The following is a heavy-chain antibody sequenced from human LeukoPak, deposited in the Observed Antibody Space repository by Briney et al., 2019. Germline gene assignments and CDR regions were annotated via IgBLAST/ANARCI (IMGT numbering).Heavy chain of an antibody. Sequence: PSETLSLTCAVYGGSFSGYYWSWIRQPPGKGLEWIGEINHSGSTNYNPSLKCRVTISVDTSKNQFSLKLSSVTAADTAVYYCARERAAAGDFDYWGQGTLVTVSS. CDR3: ARERAAAGDFDY. V-gene: IGHV4-34*01. CDR1: GGSFSGYY. D-gene: IGHD6-13*01. J-gene: IGHJ4*02. CDR2: INHSGST.